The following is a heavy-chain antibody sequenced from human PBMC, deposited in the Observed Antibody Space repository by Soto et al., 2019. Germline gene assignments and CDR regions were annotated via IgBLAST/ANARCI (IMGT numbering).Heavy chain of an antibody. D-gene: IGHD4-17*01. CDR1: GYTFTSYY. V-gene: IGHV1-46*03. Sequence: QVQLVQSGAEVKKPGASVKVSCKASGYTFTSYYMHWVRQAPGQGLEWMGIINPSGGSTSYAQKFQGRVTMTRDTSTSTVYMELSSLRSEDTAVYYCARSGKPDYGRDYYYYMDVWGKGTTVTVSS. CDR3: ARSGKPDYGRDYYYYMDV. J-gene: IGHJ6*03. CDR2: INPSGGST.